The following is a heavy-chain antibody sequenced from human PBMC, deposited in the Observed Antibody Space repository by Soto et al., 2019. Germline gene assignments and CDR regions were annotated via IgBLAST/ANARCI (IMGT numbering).Heavy chain of an antibody. CDR1: GYSISSGYY. J-gene: IGHJ6*02. Sequence: PSETLSLTCAVSGYSISSGYYWGWIRQPPGKGLEWIGSIYHSGSTYYNPSLKSRVTISVDTSKNQFSLKLSSVTAADTAVYYCARWERGMDVWGQGTTVTVSS. CDR3: ARWERGMDV. V-gene: IGHV4-38-2*01. D-gene: IGHD1-26*01. CDR2: IYHSGST.